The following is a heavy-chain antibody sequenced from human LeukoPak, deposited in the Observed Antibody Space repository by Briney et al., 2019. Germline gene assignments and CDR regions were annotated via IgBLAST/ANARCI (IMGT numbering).Heavy chain of an antibody. CDR1: GGSISSSSYY. V-gene: IGHV4-39*01. Sequence: SETLSLTCTVSGGSISSSSYYWGWIRQPPGKGLEWIGSFYYSGSTYYNPSLKSRVTISVDTSKNQFSLKLRSVTVADTAVYYCARYYGGSSVFDYWGQGTLVTVSS. D-gene: IGHD4-23*01. CDR3: ARYYGGSSVFDY. CDR2: FYYSGST. J-gene: IGHJ4*02.